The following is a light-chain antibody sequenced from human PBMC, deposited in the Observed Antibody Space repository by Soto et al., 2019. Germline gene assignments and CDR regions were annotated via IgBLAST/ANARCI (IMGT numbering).Light chain of an antibody. CDR3: QQYNKRPRR. Sequence: THSPISVPPSAGYRATLSFRSSQTISSNYVAWYQQKPGQAPRLLIYGASSRATGIPARFSGSGSGTEFTLTISSLQSEDFAVYCCQQYNKRPRRFGQRTKVAIK. CDR1: QTISSN. CDR2: GAS. J-gene: IGKJ1*01. V-gene: IGKV3D-15*01.